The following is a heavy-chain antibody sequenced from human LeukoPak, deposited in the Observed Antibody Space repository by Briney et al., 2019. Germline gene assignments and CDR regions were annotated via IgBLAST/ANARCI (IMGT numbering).Heavy chain of an antibody. D-gene: IGHD5-18*01. CDR1: GGSISSYY. CDR2: IYYSGST. CDR3: ARLWAVGYGYDYFDY. V-gene: IGHV4-59*01. J-gene: IGHJ4*02. Sequence: SETLSLTCTVSGGSISSYYWSWIRQPPGKGLEWIGYIYYSGSTNYNPSLKSRVTISVDTSKNQFSLKLSSVTAADTAVYYCARLWAVGYGYDYFDYWGQGTLVTVSS.